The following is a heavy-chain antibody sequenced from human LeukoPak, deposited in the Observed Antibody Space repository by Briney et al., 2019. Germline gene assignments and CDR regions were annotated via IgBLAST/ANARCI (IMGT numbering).Heavy chain of an antibody. CDR3: AKVSSGDFSDY. CDR2: ISPTGDST. D-gene: IGHD2-21*01. Sequence: ASVKVSCKASGHTFNSYYMHWVRQAPGQGLEWVGLISPTGDSTNYAQTFRGRVTMTRDTSTNTVYMDLSSLRSEDTAVYYCAKVSSGDFSDYWGQGTLVIVSS. V-gene: IGHV1-46*02. CDR1: GHTFNSYY. J-gene: IGHJ4*02.